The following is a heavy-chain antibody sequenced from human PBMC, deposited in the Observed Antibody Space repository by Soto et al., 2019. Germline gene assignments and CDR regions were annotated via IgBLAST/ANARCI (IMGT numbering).Heavy chain of an antibody. CDR3: ARLVAAIDYYYCGMDV. CDR2: IYYSGST. J-gene: IGHJ6*02. D-gene: IGHD2-15*01. Sequence: QVQLQESGPGLVKPSQTLSLTCTVSGGSISSGGYYWSWIRQHPGKGLEWIGYIYYSGSTYYNPSLKSRVIISVDTSKNQFSLKLSPVTAADTAVYYCARLVAAIDYYYCGMDVWGQGTTVTVSS. V-gene: IGHV4-31*03. CDR1: GGSISSGGYY.